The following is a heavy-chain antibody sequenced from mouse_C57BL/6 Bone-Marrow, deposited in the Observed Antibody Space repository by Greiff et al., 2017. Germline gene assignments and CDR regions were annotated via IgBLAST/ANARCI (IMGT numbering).Heavy chain of an antibody. D-gene: IGHD2-5*01. CDR2: INPSSGYT. J-gene: IGHJ2*01. Sequence: LVESGAELAKPGASVKLSCKASGYTFTSYWMHWVKQRPGQGLAWIGYINPSSGYTKYNQKFKDKATLTADKYTSTAYMQLSSLTYEDSAVYYCARDHTSNYRDYWGQGTTLTVSS. V-gene: IGHV1-7*01. CDR1: GYTFTSYW. CDR3: ARDHTSNYRDY.